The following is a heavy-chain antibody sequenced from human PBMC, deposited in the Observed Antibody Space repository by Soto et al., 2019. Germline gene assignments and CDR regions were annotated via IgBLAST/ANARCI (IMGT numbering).Heavy chain of an antibody. D-gene: IGHD6-19*01. J-gene: IGHJ6*02. CDR2: INPNSGGT. V-gene: IGHV1-2*04. Sequence: VASVKVSCKASGYSFTGYYMHWVRQAPGQGLEWMGWINPNSGGTNYAQKFQGWVTMTRDTSISTAYMELSRLRSDDTAVYYCARSYSSGNYYYYYGMDVWGQGTTVTVSS. CDR1: GYSFTGYY. CDR3: ARSYSSGNYYYYYGMDV.